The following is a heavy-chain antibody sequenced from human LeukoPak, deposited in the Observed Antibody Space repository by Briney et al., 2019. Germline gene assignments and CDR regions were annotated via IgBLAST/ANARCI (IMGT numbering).Heavy chain of an antibody. CDR3: ARDFGPSSSRSYGMDV. Sequence: SETLSLTCAVSGGSISSSNWWSWVRQPPGKGLEWIGEIYHSGSTNYNPSLKSRVTISVDKSKNQFSLKLSSVTAADTAVYYCARDFGPSSSRSYGMDVWGQGTTVTVSS. J-gene: IGHJ6*02. CDR1: GGSISSSNW. V-gene: IGHV4-4*02. CDR2: IYHSGST. D-gene: IGHD6-13*01.